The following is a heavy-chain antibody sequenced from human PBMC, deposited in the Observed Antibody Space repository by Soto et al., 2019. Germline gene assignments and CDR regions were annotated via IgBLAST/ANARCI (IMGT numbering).Heavy chain of an antibody. J-gene: IGHJ6*02. Sequence: LRLSCAASGFTFSSYGMHWVRQAPGKGLEWVAVIWYDGSNKYYADSVKGRFTISRDNSKNTLYLQMNSLRAEDTAVYYCARARGYSYGYQESGMDVWGQGTTVTVSS. CDR2: IWYDGSNK. V-gene: IGHV3-33*01. CDR1: GFTFSSYG. D-gene: IGHD5-18*01. CDR3: ARARGYSYGYQESGMDV.